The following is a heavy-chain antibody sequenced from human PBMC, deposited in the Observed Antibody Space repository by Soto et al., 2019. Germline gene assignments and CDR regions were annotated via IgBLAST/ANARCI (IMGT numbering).Heavy chain of an antibody. CDR3: ARGVSKGVDY. V-gene: IGHV1-8*01. J-gene: IGHJ4*02. CDR1: GDSFTTFD. Sequence: QVQLVQSGAEVKRPGASVKVSCTPSGDSFTTFDINWVRQAAGQGFEWMGWVTPVSGYARLAQKFQGRVTMTRDISLSTVYMELSGLTLEDTAVYYCARGVSKGVDYWGQGSLVTVSS. CDR2: VTPVSGYA.